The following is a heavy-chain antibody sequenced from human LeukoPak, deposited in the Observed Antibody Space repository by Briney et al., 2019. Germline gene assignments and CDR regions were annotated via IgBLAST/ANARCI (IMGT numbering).Heavy chain of an antibody. CDR3: ARRSHCTGGSCPSV. CDR1: GDSIGSSHYY. V-gene: IGHV4-39*01. J-gene: IGHJ6*02. D-gene: IGHD2-15*01. Sequence: SETLSLTCTISGDSIGSSHYYWVWIRQRPGKGLEWVGSIYVDGRTYYNEALKSRVTIFSDTTKVPLCLRLSSVTTTDTAIYYCARRSHCTGGSCPSVWGQGTTVTVSS. CDR2: IYVDGRT.